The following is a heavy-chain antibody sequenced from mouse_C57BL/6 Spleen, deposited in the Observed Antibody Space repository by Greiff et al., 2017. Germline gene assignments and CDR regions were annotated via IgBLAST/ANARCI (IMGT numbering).Heavy chain of an antibody. Sequence: VQLQQSGPELVKPGASVKISCKASGYTFTDYYMNWVKQSHGKSLEWIGDINPNNGGTSYNQKFKGKATLTVDKSSSTAYMELRSLTSEDSAVXYCARPDYWGQGTTLTVSS. J-gene: IGHJ2*01. CDR2: INPNNGGT. V-gene: IGHV1-26*01. CDR1: GYTFTDYY. CDR3: ARPDY.